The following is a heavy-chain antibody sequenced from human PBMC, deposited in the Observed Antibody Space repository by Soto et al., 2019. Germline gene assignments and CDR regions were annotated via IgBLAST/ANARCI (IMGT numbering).Heavy chain of an antibody. CDR1: YGSVSSSSYS. CDR2: INYSENT. D-gene: IGHD3-9*01. CDR3: ARALILTGYYIHDAFDI. Sequence: PSETLSLTCPVSYGSVSSSSYSLGFLHQSPGKGLEWIGNINYSENTNYNPSLQSRVTISVDTSKNQFSLKLSSVTAADTAVYYCARALILTGYYIHDAFDIWGQGTMVTVSS. V-gene: IGHV4-39*07. J-gene: IGHJ3*02.